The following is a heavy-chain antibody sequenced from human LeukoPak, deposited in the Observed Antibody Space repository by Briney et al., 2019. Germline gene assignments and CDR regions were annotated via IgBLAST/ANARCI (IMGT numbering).Heavy chain of an antibody. Sequence: ASVKASCKASGYTFTSYYMHWVRQAPGQGLEWMGIINPSGGSTSYAQKFQGRVTMTRDTSASTVYMELSSLRSEDTAVYYCARGGVSSSWYISGFDYWGQGTLVTVSS. V-gene: IGHV1-46*01. D-gene: IGHD6-13*01. CDR1: GYTFTSYY. J-gene: IGHJ4*02. CDR2: INPSGGST. CDR3: ARGGVSSSWYISGFDY.